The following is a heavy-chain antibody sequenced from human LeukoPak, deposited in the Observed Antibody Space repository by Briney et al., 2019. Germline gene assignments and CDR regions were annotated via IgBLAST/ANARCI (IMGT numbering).Heavy chain of an antibody. CDR2: ISGSGGST. V-gene: IGHV3-23*01. D-gene: IGHD1-26*01. J-gene: IGHJ4*02. CDR3: AKDRAAVGATGGFDY. Sequence: GGSLRLSCAASGFTFSSYAMSWVRQAPGKGLEWVSAISGSGGSTYYADSVKGRFTISRDNSKNTLYLQMNSLRAEDTAVYYCAKDRAAVGATGGFDYWGQGTLVTVSS. CDR1: GFTFSSYA.